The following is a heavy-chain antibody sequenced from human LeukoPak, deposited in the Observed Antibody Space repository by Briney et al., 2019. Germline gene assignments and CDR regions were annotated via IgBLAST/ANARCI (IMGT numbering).Heavy chain of an antibody. Sequence: SETLSLTCTVSGGSISSYYWSWIRQPPGKGLEWIGYIYYSGSTNYNPSLKSRVTISVDTSKNQFSLKLSSVTAADTAVYYCARTSGSGSEGGWFDPWGQGTLVTVSS. CDR3: ARTSGSGSEGGWFDP. CDR2: IYYSGST. V-gene: IGHV4-59*01. D-gene: IGHD3-10*01. J-gene: IGHJ5*02. CDR1: GGSISSYY.